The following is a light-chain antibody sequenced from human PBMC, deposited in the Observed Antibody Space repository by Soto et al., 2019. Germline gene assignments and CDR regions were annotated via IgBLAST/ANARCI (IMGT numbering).Light chain of an antibody. CDR3: QQLNSYPLYT. J-gene: IGKJ2*01. Sequence: DIQLTQSPSFLSASVGDRVTITCRASQGISSYLAWYQQKPGKAPKLLIYAASTLQSGVPSRFSGSGSGTEFTLTISSLQPEDFATYYCQQLNSYPLYTFGHGTKLEIK. CDR2: AAS. V-gene: IGKV1-9*01. CDR1: QGISSY.